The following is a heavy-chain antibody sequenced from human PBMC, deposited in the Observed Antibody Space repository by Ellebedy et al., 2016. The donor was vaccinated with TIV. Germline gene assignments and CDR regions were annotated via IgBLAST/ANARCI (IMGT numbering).Heavy chain of an antibody. Sequence: SETLSLTCAVYGGSFSGYFWSWIRQPPGKGLEWIGEIYHSGRANYNPSLKSRVTVSVDTSKNQFSLKLSSVTAADTAVYYCARAKGYCSGGSCLNWVDPWGQGTLVTVSS. CDR1: GGSFSGYF. D-gene: IGHD2-15*01. V-gene: IGHV4-34*01. J-gene: IGHJ5*02. CDR3: ARAKGYCSGGSCLNWVDP. CDR2: IYHSGRA.